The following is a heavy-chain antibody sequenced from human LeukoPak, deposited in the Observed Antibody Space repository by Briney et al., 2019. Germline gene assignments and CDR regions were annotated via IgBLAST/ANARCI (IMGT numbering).Heavy chain of an antibody. CDR1: GGSISSSSYY. D-gene: IGHD6-13*01. CDR3: ARETLAAAEGY. Sequence: SETLSLTCTVSGGSISSSSYYWGWIRQPPGKGLEWIGSIYYSGSTYYNPSFKSRVTISVDTSKNQFSLKLSSVTAADTAVYYCARETLAAAEGYWGQGTLVTVSS. J-gene: IGHJ4*02. CDR2: IYYSGST. V-gene: IGHV4-39*07.